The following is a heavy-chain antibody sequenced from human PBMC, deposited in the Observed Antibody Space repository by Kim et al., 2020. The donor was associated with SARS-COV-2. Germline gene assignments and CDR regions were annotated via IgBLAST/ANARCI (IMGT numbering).Heavy chain of an antibody. CDR2: ISYDGSNK. CDR3: ARGSSSGWDSFDY. J-gene: IGHJ4*02. D-gene: IGHD6-19*01. V-gene: IGHV3-30*04. Sequence: GGSLRLSCGASGFTFSSYAMHWVRQAPGKGLEWVAVISYDGSNKCYADSVKGRFTISRDNSKNTLYLQMNSLRAEDTAVYYCARGSSSGWDSFDYWGQGTLVTVSS. CDR1: GFTFSSYA.